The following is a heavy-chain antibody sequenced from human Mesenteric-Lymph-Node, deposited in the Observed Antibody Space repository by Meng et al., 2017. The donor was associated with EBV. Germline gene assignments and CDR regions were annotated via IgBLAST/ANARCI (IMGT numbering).Heavy chain of an antibody. CDR3: STVGSFDSSFDP. D-gene: IGHD3-10*01. J-gene: IGHJ5*02. Sequence: QVKLQQWGAGLLKPWETLSLTCAIYGASFRDHYSTWVRQPPGKGLGWIGEVKQGGTTVYNPTPESRVTIPVYTSKNQFSLKVTSVTAADTAVNFCSTVGSFDSSFDPWGQGTLGTVSS. CDR2: VKQGGTT. CDR1: GASFRDHY. V-gene: IGHV4-34*02.